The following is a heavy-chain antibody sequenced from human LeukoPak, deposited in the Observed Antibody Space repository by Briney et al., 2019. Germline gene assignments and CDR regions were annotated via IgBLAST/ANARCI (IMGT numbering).Heavy chain of an antibody. Sequence: SETLSLTCTVSRGSISSTYYYWGWIRQPPVKGLEWIGSIFHSGSTYYNPSLKSRVTISVDTSKNQFSLKLSSVTAADTAVYYCARDFSSRDGYPGAYFDYWGQGTLVTVSS. CDR1: RGSISSTYYY. J-gene: IGHJ4*02. CDR2: IFHSGST. V-gene: IGHV4-39*07. CDR3: ARDFSSRDGYPGAYFDY. D-gene: IGHD5-24*01.